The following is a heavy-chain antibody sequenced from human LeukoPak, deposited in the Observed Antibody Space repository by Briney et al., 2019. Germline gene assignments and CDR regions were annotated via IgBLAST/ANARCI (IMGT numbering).Heavy chain of an antibody. V-gene: IGHV3-7*03. CDR2: IKPDGSQQ. Sequence: GGSLRLSCAASGFSFSNHWMTWVRQAPGKGLEWVANIKPDGSQQYYVDSMKGRFTISRDNAKNSLYLQMNSLRTEDTAVYHCARHGPSYYFDYWGQGTLVTVSS. CDR1: GFSFSNHW. D-gene: IGHD3-16*01. J-gene: IGHJ4*02. CDR3: ARHGPSYYFDY.